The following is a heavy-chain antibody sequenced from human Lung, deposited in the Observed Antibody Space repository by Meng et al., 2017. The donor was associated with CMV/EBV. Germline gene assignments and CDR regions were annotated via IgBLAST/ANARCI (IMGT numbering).Heavy chain of an antibody. J-gene: IGHJ5*01. Sequence: SXXVSXKASGGTFSSYTISWVRQAPGQGLEWMGRITPIVAIPRYAQKFQDRVTITAEKFTSTTYMDLSSLRIEETAVNYCANSPCSSENCRDAYNWFDSXGQGXLVTVSS. CDR3: ANSPCSSENCRDAYNWFDS. V-gene: IGHV1-69*02. CDR1: GGTFSSYT. CDR2: ITPIVAIP. D-gene: IGHD2-2*01.